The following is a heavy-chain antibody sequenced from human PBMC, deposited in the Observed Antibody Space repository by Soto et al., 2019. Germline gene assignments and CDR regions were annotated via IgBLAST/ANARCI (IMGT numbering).Heavy chain of an antibody. V-gene: IGHV3-33*01. CDR2: IWYDGSNK. D-gene: IGHD3-10*01. J-gene: IGHJ5*02. CDR1: GFTFSSYG. CDR3: ARDGLNYYGSGVSPNWFDP. Sequence: PGGSLRLSCAASGFTFSSYGMHWVRQAPGKGLEWVAVIWYDGSNKYYADSVKGRFTISRDNSKNTLYLQMNSLRAEDTAVYYCARDGLNYYGSGVSPNWFDPWGQGTLVTVSS.